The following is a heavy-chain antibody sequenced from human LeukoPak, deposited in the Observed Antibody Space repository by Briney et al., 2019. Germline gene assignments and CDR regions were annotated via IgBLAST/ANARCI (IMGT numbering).Heavy chain of an antibody. CDR3: AREDSGWYVSDY. CDR1: GFTFSSYS. J-gene: IGHJ4*02. Sequence: RAGGSLRLSCAASGFTFSSYSMNWVRQAPGKGLEWVSYISSSSTTKYYADSVKGRFTISRDNAKNSLYLQMNSLRAEDTAVYYCAREDSGWYVSDYWGQGTLVTVSS. D-gene: IGHD6-19*01. V-gene: IGHV3-48*04. CDR2: ISSSSTTK.